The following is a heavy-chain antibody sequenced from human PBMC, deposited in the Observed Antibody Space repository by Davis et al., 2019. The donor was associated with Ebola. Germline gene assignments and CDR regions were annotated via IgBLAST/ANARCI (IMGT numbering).Heavy chain of an antibody. J-gene: IGHJ6*02. CDR2: INPNSGVT. V-gene: IGHV1-2*06. CDR3: ARDQSGYYYYYYGMDV. Sequence: ASVQVSCKASGYTFTGCYVHWVRQAPGQGLEWMGRINPNSGVTNYAQRFQGRVTITRDTSASTAYMELSSLRSEDTAVYYCARDQSGYYYYYYGMDVWGQGTTVTVSS. CDR1: GYTFTGCY. D-gene: IGHD6-25*01.